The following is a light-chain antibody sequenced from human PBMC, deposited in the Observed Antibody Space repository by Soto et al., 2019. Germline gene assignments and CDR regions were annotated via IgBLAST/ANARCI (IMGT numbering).Light chain of an antibody. Sequence: QSALTQPPSASGSFGQSVTISCTGTSSDVGGYNYVSWYQQHPGKAPKLMIYEVSERPSGVPDRFSGSKSGNTASLTVSGXXXXXEADYYCSSYSGTNYHYVFGTGTKVTVL. J-gene: IGLJ1*01. CDR2: EVS. V-gene: IGLV2-8*01. CDR3: SSYSGTNYHYV. CDR1: SSDVGGYNY.